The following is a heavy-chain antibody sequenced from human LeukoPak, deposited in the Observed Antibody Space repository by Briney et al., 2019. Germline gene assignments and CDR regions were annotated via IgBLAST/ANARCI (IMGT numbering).Heavy chain of an antibody. J-gene: IGHJ4*02. V-gene: IGHV3-23*01. CDR1: GFTFSSYA. Sequence: AGGSLRLSCAASGFTFSSYAMTWVRQAPGQGLEGVSGISGSGGSAYYADSVKGRFTISRDNSKNTLYLQMNSLRAEDTAVYYCALSGSSTGFDYWGQGTLVTVSS. CDR2: ISGSGGSA. CDR3: ALSGSSTGFDY. D-gene: IGHD1-26*01.